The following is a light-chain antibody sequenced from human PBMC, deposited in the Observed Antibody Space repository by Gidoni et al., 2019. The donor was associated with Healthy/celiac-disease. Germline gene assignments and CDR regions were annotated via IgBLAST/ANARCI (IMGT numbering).Light chain of an antibody. J-gene: IGLJ2*01. Sequence: SYELTPPPSVSVSPGQTASITCSGDKVGDKYACWYQQKPGPSPVLVIYQDTKRPSGIPERFSGSNSGNTATLTISGTQAMDEADYYCQAWDSSTGVVFGGGTKLTVL. V-gene: IGLV3-1*01. CDR3: QAWDSSTGVV. CDR2: QDT. CDR1: KVGDKY.